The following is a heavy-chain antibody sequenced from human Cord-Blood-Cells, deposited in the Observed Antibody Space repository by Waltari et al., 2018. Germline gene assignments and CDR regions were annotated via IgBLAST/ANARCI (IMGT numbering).Heavy chain of an antibody. Sequence: QVQLVQSGAEVKKPGPAVKVSCKAYGNTFTSSDINCVRQASGQGLGWMGWMNPNSGNTGYAQKFQGRVTMTRNTSISTAYMELSSLRSEDTAVYYCARGPYCSGGSCYVGLMGYWGQGTLVTVSS. CDR3: ARGPYCSGGSCYVGLMGY. J-gene: IGHJ4*02. V-gene: IGHV1-8*01. CDR1: GNTFTSSD. D-gene: IGHD2-15*01. CDR2: MNPNSGNT.